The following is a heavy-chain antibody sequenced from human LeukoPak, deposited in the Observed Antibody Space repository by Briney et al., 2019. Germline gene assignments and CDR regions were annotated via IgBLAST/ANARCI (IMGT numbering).Heavy chain of an antibody. CDR3: ARGITMIVVADI. CDR1: GGSISSGSYY. D-gene: IGHD3-22*01. CDR2: IYYSGST. V-gene: IGHV4-61*01. Sequence: PSQTLSLTCTVSGGSISSGSYYWSWIRQPPGKGLEWIGYIYYSGSTNYNPSLKSRVTISVDTSKNQFSLKLSSVTAADTAVYYCARGITMIVVADIWGQGTLVTVSS. J-gene: IGHJ4*02.